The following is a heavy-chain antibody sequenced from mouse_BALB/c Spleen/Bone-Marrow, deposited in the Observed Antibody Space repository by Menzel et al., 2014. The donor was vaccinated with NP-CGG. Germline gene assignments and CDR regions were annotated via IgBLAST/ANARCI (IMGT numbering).Heavy chain of an antibody. CDR3: ARVRYYDVFSY. CDR1: GYKFTSYW. Sequence: VQLQQSGAELVRPRASVKLYCKASGYKFTSYWMNWVKQRPEQGIEWIGRIDPYDSETHYNQKFKDKAILTVDKSSSTAYMQLSSLTSEYSAFYYCARVRYYDVFSYWGLGTLLT. V-gene: IGHV1-52*01. D-gene: IGHD2-4*01. J-gene: IGHJ3*01. CDR2: IDPYDSET.